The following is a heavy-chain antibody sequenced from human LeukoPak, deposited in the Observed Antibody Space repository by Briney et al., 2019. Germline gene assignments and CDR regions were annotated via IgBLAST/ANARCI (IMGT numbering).Heavy chain of an antibody. J-gene: IGHJ5*02. CDR2: MNPNSGNT. Sequence: ASVKVSCKASGYTFTSYDINWVRQATGQGLEWMGWMNPNSGNTGYAQKFQGRVTMTRNTSISTAYMELSSLRSEDTAVYYCATSRESGGWFDPWGQGTLATVSS. V-gene: IGHV1-8*01. CDR3: ATSRESGGWFDP. D-gene: IGHD3-10*01. CDR1: GYTFTSYD.